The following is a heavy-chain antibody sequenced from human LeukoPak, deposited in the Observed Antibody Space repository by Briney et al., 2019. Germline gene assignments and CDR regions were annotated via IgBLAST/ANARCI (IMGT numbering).Heavy chain of an antibody. Sequence: PGGSLRLSCAASGFTFSSYAMSWVRQAPGKGLEWVSAISGSGGSTYYADSVTGRFTISRDNSKNTLYLQMNSLRAEDTAVYYCAKDHDYGDYALFFDYWGQGTLVTVSS. D-gene: IGHD4-17*01. CDR1: GFTFSSYA. CDR2: ISGSGGST. V-gene: IGHV3-23*01. J-gene: IGHJ4*02. CDR3: AKDHDYGDYALFFDY.